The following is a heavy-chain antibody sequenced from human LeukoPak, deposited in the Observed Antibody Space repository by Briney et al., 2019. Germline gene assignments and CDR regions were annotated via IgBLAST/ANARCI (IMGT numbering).Heavy chain of an antibody. CDR2: MNPNSGNT. Sequence: GASVKVSCKASGYTFTSYDINWVRQATGQGLEWMGWMNPNSGNTGYAQKFQGRVTMTRNTSISTAYMELSSLRSEDTAVYYCARDCSMTTVTTACYWGQGTLVTVSS. J-gene: IGHJ4*02. CDR3: ARDCSMTTVTTACY. D-gene: IGHD4-17*01. CDR1: GYTFTSYD. V-gene: IGHV1-8*01.